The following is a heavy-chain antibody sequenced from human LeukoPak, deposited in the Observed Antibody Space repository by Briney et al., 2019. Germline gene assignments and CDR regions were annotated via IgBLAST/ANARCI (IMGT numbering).Heavy chain of an antibody. V-gene: IGHV3-9*01. CDR3: AKEKRRGYSYGYDAFDI. J-gene: IGHJ3*02. CDR1: GFTFDDYA. Sequence: GGSLRLSCAASGFTFDDYAMHWVRQAPGKGLEWVSGISWNSGSIGYADSVKGRFTISRDNAKNSLYLQMNSLRAEDTALYYCAKEKRRGYSYGYDAFDIWGQGTMVAVSS. CDR2: ISWNSGSI. D-gene: IGHD5-18*01.